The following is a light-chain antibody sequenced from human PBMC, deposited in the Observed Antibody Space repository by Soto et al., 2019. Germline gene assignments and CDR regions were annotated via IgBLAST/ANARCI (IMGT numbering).Light chain of an antibody. CDR2: GAS. Sequence: IVLTQSPGTLSLSPGERATLSCRASQSVSSSFLAWYQQRPGQAPRLLIFGASIRATDIPDRFIGSGSGTDFTLTISRLEPEDFAVYYCQQYGSSYTFGQGTKLEIK. CDR1: QSVSSSF. V-gene: IGKV3-20*01. CDR3: QQYGSSYT. J-gene: IGKJ2*01.